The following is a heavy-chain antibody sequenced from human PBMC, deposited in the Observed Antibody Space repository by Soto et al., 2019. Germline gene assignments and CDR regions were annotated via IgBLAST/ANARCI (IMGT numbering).Heavy chain of an antibody. CDR2: VSSSGFTI. CDR3: ARNTKSAAGADYYGLDV. CDR1: GFTFGDRY. J-gene: IGHJ6*02. V-gene: IGHV3-11*01. D-gene: IGHD4-17*01. Sequence: PGGSLKLSCAASGFTFGDRYMSWIRQAPGKGLERVSYVSSSGFTIYYADSVKGRFTISRDNAKNSLYLQMNSLRAEDTAVYYCARNTKSAAGADYYGLDVWGHGTTVIVSS.